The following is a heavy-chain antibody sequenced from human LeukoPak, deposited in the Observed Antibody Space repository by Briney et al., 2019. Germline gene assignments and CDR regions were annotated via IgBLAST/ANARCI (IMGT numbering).Heavy chain of an antibody. D-gene: IGHD3-10*01. Sequence: GGSLRLSCAASEFTFSTYWMSWVRQAPGKGLEWVADIKQDGSEKYYVHSVKGRFTISRQNAKNPLFLQMNSLRAEDTAVYYCANDLKATMVRGVIRYDYWGQGTLVTVSS. V-gene: IGHV3-7*03. CDR3: ANDLKATMVRGVIRYDY. CDR2: IKQDGSEK. CDR1: EFTFSTYW. J-gene: IGHJ4*02.